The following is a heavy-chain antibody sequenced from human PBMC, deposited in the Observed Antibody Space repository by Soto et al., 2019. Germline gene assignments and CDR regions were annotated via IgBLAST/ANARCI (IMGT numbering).Heavy chain of an antibody. D-gene: IGHD6-13*01. J-gene: IGHJ6*03. CDR1: GYTFTSYG. Sequence: QVQLVQSGAEVKKPGASVKVSCKASGYTFTSYGISWVRQAPGQGLEWMGWISAYNGNTNYAQKLQGRVTMTTDTSTSTAEMELRVFRSDDTAVYYCARGGLSIAAAGYYYYYYMDVWGKGTTVIFSS. CDR3: ARGGLSIAAAGYYYYYYMDV. CDR2: ISAYNGNT. V-gene: IGHV1-18*01.